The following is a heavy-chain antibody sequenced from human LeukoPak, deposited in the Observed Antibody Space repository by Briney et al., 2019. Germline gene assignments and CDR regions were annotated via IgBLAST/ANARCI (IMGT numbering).Heavy chain of an antibody. V-gene: IGHV3-30-3*01. J-gene: IGHJ4*02. D-gene: IGHD3-10*01. Sequence: GGSLRLSCAASGFTFSSYAMHWVRQAPGKGLEWVAVISYDGSNKYYADSVKGRFTISRDNAKNSLYLQMNSLRAEETAVHYCARDAVLLWFGGQGTLVTVSS. CDR1: GFTFSSYA. CDR2: ISYDGSNK. CDR3: ARDAVLLWF.